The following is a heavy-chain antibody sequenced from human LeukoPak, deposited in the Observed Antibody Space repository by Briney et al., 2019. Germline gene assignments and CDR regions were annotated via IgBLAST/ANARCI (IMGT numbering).Heavy chain of an antibody. CDR2: ISYDGSNK. J-gene: IGHJ4*02. D-gene: IGHD6-19*01. CDR3: AKDAHSSGWYRFGRSYYFDY. V-gene: IGHV3-30*18. CDR1: GFTFSSNG. Sequence: GGSLRLSCAASGFTFSSNGMHWVRQAPGKGLEWVAVISYDGSNKYYADSVKGRFTISRDNSKNTLYLQMNSLRAEDTAVYYCAKDAHSSGWYRFGRSYYFDYWGQGTLVTVSS.